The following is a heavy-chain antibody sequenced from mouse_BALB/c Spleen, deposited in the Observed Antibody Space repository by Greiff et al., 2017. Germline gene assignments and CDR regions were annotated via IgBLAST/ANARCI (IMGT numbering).Heavy chain of an antibody. CDR1: GYTFTSYW. D-gene: IGHD2-1*01. J-gene: IGHJ2*01. CDR2: IDPSDSYT. CDR3: AYYGNFYYFDY. Sequence: QVQLQQPGAELVKPGASVKLSCKASGYTFTSYWMHWVKQRPGQGLEWIGEIDPSDSYTNYNQKFKGKATLTVDKSSSTAYMQLSSLPSEDSAVYYCAYYGNFYYFDYWGPGTTLTVSS. V-gene: IGHV1-69*02.